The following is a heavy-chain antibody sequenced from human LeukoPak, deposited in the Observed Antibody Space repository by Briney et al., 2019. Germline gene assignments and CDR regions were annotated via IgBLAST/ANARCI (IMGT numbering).Heavy chain of an antibody. V-gene: IGHV3-30*02. CDR3: AKDDLPYYDSSGYSDY. CDR1: GFTFSSYG. CDR2: IRYDGSNK. J-gene: IGHJ4*02. Sequence: PGGSLRLSCAASGFTFSSYGMHWVRQAPGKGLEWVAFIRYDGSNKYYADSVKGRFTISRDNSKNTLYLQMNSLRAEDTAVYYCAKDDLPYYDSSGYSDYWGQGTLVTVTS. D-gene: IGHD3-22*01.